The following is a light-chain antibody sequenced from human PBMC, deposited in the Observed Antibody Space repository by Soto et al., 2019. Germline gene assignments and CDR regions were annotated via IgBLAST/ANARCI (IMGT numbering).Light chain of an antibody. V-gene: IGLV2-14*01. J-gene: IGLJ2*01. CDR3: SSYTISSPLV. CDR1: SSDVGGYNY. Sequence: QSALTQPASVSGSPGQSITISCTGTSSDVGGYNYVSWYQQHPGKAPKLMIYDVSNRPSGVSNRFSGSKSGTTASLTISGLEAEDEADYYCSSYTISSPLVFGGGTKLTVL. CDR2: DVS.